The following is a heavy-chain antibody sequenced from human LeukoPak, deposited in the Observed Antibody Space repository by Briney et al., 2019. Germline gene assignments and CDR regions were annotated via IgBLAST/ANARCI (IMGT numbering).Heavy chain of an antibody. J-gene: IGHJ3*02. CDR3: ATSTDLLDAFDI. Sequence: SETLSLTCTVSGYSISSGYYWGWIRQPPGKGLEWIGYIYYSGSTYYNPSLKSRVTISVDTSKNQFSLKLSSVTAADTAVYYCATSTDLLDAFDIWGQGTMVTVSS. CDR1: GYSISSGYY. CDR2: IYYSGST. V-gene: IGHV4-38-2*02.